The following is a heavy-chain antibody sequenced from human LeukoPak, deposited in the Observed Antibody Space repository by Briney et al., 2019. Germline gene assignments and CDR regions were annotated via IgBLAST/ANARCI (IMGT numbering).Heavy chain of an antibody. Sequence: ASVKVSCKASGYTFTRYDINWVRQATGQGLEWMGWMNPNSGNTGYAQKFQGRVTMARNTSISTAYMELSSLRSEDTAVYYCARGVKQLPHDAFDIWGQGTMVTVSS. CDR1: GYTFTRYD. J-gene: IGHJ3*02. D-gene: IGHD6-6*01. CDR2: MNPNSGNT. CDR3: ARGVKQLPHDAFDI. V-gene: IGHV1-8*01.